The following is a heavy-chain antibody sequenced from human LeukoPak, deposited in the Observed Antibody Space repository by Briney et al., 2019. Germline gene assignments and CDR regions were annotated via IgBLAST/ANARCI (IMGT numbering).Heavy chain of an antibody. CDR2: IWYDGSNK. Sequence: GRSLRLSCAASGFTFSSYAMHWVRQAPGKGLECVAVIWYDGSNKYYADSVKGRFTISRDNSKNSLYLQMNSLRTEDTALYFCAKDHYYGSGSYSRWVYFDYWGQGTLVTVSS. CDR3: AKDHYYGSGSYSRWVYFDY. D-gene: IGHD3-10*01. J-gene: IGHJ4*02. V-gene: IGHV3-33*03. CDR1: GFTFSSYA.